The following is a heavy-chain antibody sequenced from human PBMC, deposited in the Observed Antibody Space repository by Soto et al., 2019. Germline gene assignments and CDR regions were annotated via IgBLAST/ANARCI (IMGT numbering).Heavy chain of an antibody. Sequence: ASVKVSCKASGYTFTGYYMHWVRQAPGQGLEWMGWINPNSGGTNYAQKFQGRVTMTRDTSISTAYMELSRLRSDDTAVYYCARDRAIAAGFDYWGQGTLVTVPS. CDR2: INPNSGGT. CDR1: GYTFTGYY. CDR3: ARDRAIAAGFDY. D-gene: IGHD6-13*01. V-gene: IGHV1-2*02. J-gene: IGHJ4*02.